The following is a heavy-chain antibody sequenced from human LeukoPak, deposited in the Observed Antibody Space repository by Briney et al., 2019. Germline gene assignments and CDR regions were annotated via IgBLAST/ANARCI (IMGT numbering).Heavy chain of an antibody. CDR2: IYNSGST. Sequence: PGGSLRLSCAASGFTFSSYAMNWVGQAPGKGLEWVSVIYNSGSTYYADSVKGGFTISRDNSKNTMYLQMNSLKGEDTAVYYCARRSNPPGRIDHWGQGTLVTVSS. CDR1: GFTFSSYA. CDR3: ARRSNPPGRIDH. D-gene: IGHD1-14*01. V-gene: IGHV3-66*04. J-gene: IGHJ4*02.